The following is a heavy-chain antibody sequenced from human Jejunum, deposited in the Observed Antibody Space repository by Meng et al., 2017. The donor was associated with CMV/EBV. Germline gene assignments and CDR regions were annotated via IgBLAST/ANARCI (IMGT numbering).Heavy chain of an antibody. CDR3: ARDEGKHDGMDA. CDR1: GFHFSNWG. Sequence: SSGFHFSNWGRSGVGQGPERGLGWVGNRIQVGSEAYDVGCVKSRCAIARDNAKNQLYRQIDSLRAEDTGVRYCARDEGKHDGMDAWGQGTMVTVSS. D-gene: IGHD3-10*01. CDR2: RIQVGSEA. V-gene: IGHV3-7*01. J-gene: IGHJ5*02.